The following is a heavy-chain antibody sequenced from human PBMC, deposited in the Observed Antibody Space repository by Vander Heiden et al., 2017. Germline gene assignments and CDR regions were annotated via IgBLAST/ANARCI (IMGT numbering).Heavy chain of an antibody. Sequence: EVQLSESGGTLVQPGGSLRLSWAASEFTFNSSAMHWFRQAPGKGLEWVSTVSSSGDRKDYADSVKGRFTISRDNSKNTLFLQMKSLRAEDTAVYYCAKDFFWRISMYVFDHWGQGTLVTVSP. CDR3: AKDFFWRISMYVFDH. CDR2: VSSSGDRK. J-gene: IGHJ4*02. CDR1: EFTFNSSA. D-gene: IGHD3-10*02. V-gene: IGHV3-23*01.